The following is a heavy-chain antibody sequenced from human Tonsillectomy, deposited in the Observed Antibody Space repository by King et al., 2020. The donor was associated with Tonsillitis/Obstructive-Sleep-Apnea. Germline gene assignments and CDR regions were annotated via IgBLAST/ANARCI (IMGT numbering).Heavy chain of an antibody. Sequence: TLKESGPVLVKPTETLTLTCTVSGFSLSNARMGVSWIRQPPGKALEWLAHIFSNDEKSYSTSLKSRLTISKDTSKSQVVLTMTNMDPVDTATYYCARIQGSSWDFDYWGQGTLVTVSS. V-gene: IGHV2-26*01. CDR3: ARIQGSSWDFDY. CDR1: GFSLSNARMG. J-gene: IGHJ4*02. D-gene: IGHD6-13*01. CDR2: IFSNDEK.